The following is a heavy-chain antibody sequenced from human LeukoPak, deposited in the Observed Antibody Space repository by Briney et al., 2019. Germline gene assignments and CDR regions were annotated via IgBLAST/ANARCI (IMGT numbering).Heavy chain of an antibody. V-gene: IGHV3-23*01. D-gene: IGHD3-3*01. J-gene: IGHJ6*03. CDR3: AKVLGYDAKRRYYYYMYV. CDR1: GFTFSSYA. CDR2: ISGSGGST. Sequence: GGSLRLSCAASGFTFSSYAMSWVRQAPRKGLEWDSAISGSGGSTYYADSVKGRFTISRDNSKNTLYLQMNSLRAEDTAVYYCAKVLGYDAKRRYYYYMYVWGKGTTVTVSS.